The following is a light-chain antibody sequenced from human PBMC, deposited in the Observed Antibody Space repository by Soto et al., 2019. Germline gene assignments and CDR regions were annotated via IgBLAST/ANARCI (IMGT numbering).Light chain of an antibody. CDR2: EVS. CDR1: SSDVGGYNY. V-gene: IGLV2-14*01. CDR3: SSYTSTSTLV. J-gene: IGLJ2*01. Sequence: QSVLTQPASVSGSPGQSITISCTGVSSDVGGYNYVSWYQQHPGKAPKLMIYEVSNRPSGVSTRFSGSKSGNTASLTISGLQAEDEADYYCSSYTSTSTLVFGGGTKLTGL.